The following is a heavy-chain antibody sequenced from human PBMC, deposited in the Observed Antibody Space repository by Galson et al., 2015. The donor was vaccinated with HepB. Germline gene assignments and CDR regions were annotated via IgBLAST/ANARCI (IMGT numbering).Heavy chain of an antibody. V-gene: IGHV7-4-1*02. Sequence: SVKVSCKASGYTFTSYAMNWVRQAPGQGLEWMGWINTNTGNPTYAQGFTGRFVFSLDTSVSTAYLQISSLKAEDTAVYYCARGPILTGYYSEGQTDYWGQGTLVTVSS. J-gene: IGHJ4*02. D-gene: IGHD3-9*01. CDR3: ARGPILTGYYSEGQTDY. CDR1: GYTFTSYA. CDR2: INTNTGNP.